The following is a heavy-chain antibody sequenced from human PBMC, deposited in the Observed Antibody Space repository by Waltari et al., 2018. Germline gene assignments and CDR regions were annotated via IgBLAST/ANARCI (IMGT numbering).Heavy chain of an antibody. CDR3: AKDNPFSGTGNY. Sequence: EVQLLESGGGLVQPGGSLRLSCAASGFPFSSYAMSWVRQAPGEGREWVSAISGSGGSTYYADSVKGRFTISRDNSKNTLYLQMNSLRAEDTAVYYCAKDNPFSGTGNYWGQGTLVTVAS. D-gene: IGHD1-1*01. V-gene: IGHV3-23*01. CDR2: ISGSGGST. J-gene: IGHJ4*02. CDR1: GFPFSSYA.